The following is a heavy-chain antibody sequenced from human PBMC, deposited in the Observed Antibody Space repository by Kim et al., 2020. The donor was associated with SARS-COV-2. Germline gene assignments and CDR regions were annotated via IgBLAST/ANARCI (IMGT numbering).Heavy chain of an antibody. CDR3: ARERMVITNHGYYGMDV. J-gene: IGHJ6*02. D-gene: IGHD3-22*01. V-gene: IGHV6-1*01. Sequence: KSRITINPDTSKNQFSLQLNSVTPEDTAVYYCARERMVITNHGYYGMDVWGQGTTVTVSS.